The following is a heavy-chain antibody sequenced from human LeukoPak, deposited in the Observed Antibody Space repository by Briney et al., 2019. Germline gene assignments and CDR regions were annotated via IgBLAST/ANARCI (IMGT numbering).Heavy chain of an antibody. CDR3: ARASVLWFGVYYFDY. CDR1: GFTVSSNY. Sequence: GGSLRLSCAASGFTVSSNYMGWVRQAPGKGLEWVSVFFGGGSIYYADSVKGRFTISRDNSKNTLYLQMNSLRAEDTAVYYCARASVLWFGVYYFDYWGRGTLVTVSS. J-gene: IGHJ4*02. D-gene: IGHD3-10*01. V-gene: IGHV3-66*01. CDR2: FFGGGSI.